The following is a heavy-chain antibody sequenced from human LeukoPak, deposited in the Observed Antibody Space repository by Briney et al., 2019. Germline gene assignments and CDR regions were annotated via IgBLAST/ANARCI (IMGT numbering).Heavy chain of an antibody. CDR2: INHGGST. V-gene: IGHV4-34*01. CDR1: GGSFSGDF. Sequence: SETLSLTCAVYGGSFSGDFWSWIRQSPGKGLEWIGEINHGGSTTYNPSLQSRVTISVDTSKNQFSLKLSSVTAADTAVYYCARVRCSGGSCPYYYYYYYMDVWGKGTTVTVSS. J-gene: IGHJ6*03. D-gene: IGHD2-15*01. CDR3: ARVRCSGGSCPYYYYYYYMDV.